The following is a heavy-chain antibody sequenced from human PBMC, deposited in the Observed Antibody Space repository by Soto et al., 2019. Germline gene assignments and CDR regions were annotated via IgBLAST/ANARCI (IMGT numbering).Heavy chain of an antibody. Sequence: PSETLSLTCAVYGGSFSGYYWGWIRQPPGKGLEWIGSIYYSGSTYYNPSLKSRVTISVDTSKNQFSLKLSSVTAADTAVYYCARHPRLEERTYYYYMDVWGKGTTVTVSS. CDR1: GGSFSGYY. CDR2: IYYSGST. CDR3: ARHPRLEERTYYYYMDV. J-gene: IGHJ6*03. D-gene: IGHD3-16*01. V-gene: IGHV4-39*01.